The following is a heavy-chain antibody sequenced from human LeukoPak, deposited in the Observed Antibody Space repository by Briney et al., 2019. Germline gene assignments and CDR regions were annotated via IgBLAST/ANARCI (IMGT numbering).Heavy chain of an antibody. CDR1: GLTHSYFR. V-gene: IGHV3-7*01. CDR3: ARIWYFGDNNWRYFDY. D-gene: IGHD1-20*01. CDR2: IDPYGSQS. Sequence: GGALLLSCAASGLTHSYFRVRSVREAPGKGLEWVANIDPYGSQSQYVGSEKGRFTASSDHAKNSLYVQMNSLRAEDTAIYYCARIWYFGDNNWRYFDYWGKGTLVTVSS. J-gene: IGHJ4*02.